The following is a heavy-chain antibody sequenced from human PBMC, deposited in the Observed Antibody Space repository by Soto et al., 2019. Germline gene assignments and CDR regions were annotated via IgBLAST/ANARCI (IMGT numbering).Heavy chain of an antibody. Sequence: SETLSLTCTVSGDAITIDDYYWTWIRQPPGKGLEWIGHIYYSGRTSYNPSLESRLSISIDTSKNQFSLRLTYVSAADTAVYYCGRDRRNSTDYFDCRGQGTRVTVYS. CDR3: GRDRRNSTDYFDC. CDR2: IYYSGRT. V-gene: IGHV4-30-4*01. CDR1: GDAITIDDYY. J-gene: IGHJ4*02.